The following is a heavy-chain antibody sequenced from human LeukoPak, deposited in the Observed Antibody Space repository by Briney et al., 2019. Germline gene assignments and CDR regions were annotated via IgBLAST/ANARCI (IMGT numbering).Heavy chain of an antibody. D-gene: IGHD6-19*01. V-gene: IGHV4-59*08. CDR2: IYYSGST. Sequence: PSETLSLTCTVSGGSISSNYWSWIRQPPGKGLEWIGYIYYSGSTNYNPSLKSRVTISVDTSKNQFSLKLSSVTAADTAVYYCARQSYSSAWYFFAYWGQGTLVTVSS. J-gene: IGHJ4*02. CDR1: GGSISSNY. CDR3: ARQSYSSAWYFFAY.